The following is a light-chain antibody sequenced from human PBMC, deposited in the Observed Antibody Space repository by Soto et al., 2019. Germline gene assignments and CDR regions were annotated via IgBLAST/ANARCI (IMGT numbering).Light chain of an antibody. CDR1: QSVSSN. Sequence: EIVMTQSPATLSVSPWERATLSCRASQSVSSNLAWYQQKPGQAPRLLIYDASNRATGIPARFSGSGPGTEFTLTISSLQSEDFAVYYCQQYNNWPRTFGQGTKVDIK. V-gene: IGKV3D-15*01. J-gene: IGKJ1*01. CDR3: QQYNNWPRT. CDR2: DAS.